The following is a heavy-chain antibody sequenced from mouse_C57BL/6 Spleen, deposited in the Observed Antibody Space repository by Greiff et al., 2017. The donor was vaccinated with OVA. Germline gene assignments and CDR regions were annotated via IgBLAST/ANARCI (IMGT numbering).Heavy chain of an antibody. Sequence: LVRPGASVTLSCKASGYTFTDYEMHWVKQTPVHGLEWIGAIDPETGGTAYNQKFKGKAILTADKSSSTAYMELRSLTSEDSAVYYCTRTEDYYAMDYWGQGTSVTVSS. J-gene: IGHJ4*01. V-gene: IGHV1-15*01. CDR3: TRTEDYYAMDY. CDR2: IDPETGGT. CDR1: GYTFTDYE.